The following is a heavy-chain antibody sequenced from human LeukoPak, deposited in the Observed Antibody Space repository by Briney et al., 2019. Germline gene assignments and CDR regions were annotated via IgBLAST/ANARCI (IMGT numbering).Heavy chain of an antibody. CDR1: AFTFSSYE. CDR3: ARSEVNTFDI. V-gene: IGHV3-48*03. CDR2: IRSSGSPI. Sequence: GGSLRLSCVASAFTFSSYEMSWVRQAPGKGLEWVSHIRSSGSPIYYADSVKGRFTISRDNAKNSLYPQMNSLRAEDTAVYYCARSEVNTFDIWGQGTMVTVSS. J-gene: IGHJ3*02. D-gene: IGHD3-22*01.